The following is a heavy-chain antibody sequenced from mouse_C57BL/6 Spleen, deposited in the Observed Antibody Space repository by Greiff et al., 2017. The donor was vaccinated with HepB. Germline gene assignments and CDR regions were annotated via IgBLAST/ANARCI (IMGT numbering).Heavy chain of an antibody. CDR3: ARDDGYPYYAMDY. CDR1: GYSITSGYY. J-gene: IGHJ4*01. V-gene: IGHV3-6*01. CDR2: IRYDGSN. D-gene: IGHD2-3*01. Sequence: EVQLVESGPGLVKPSQSLSLTCSVSGYSITSGYYCNWIRQFPGNQLECVGYIRYDGSNNYNPYLKNRITITLDTSTNQFFLKLNSVTTEDTATYYCARDDGYPYYAMDYWGQGTSVTVSS.